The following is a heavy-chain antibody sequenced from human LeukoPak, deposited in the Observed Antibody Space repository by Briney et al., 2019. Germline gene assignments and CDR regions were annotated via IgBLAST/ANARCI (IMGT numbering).Heavy chain of an antibody. CDR2: INPNSGGT. Sequence: ASVKVSCKASGYTFTGHYMHWVRQAPGQGLEWMGWINPNSGGTNYAQKFQGRVTMTRDTSISTAYMELSRLRSDDTAVYYCARDGVYEEVAAAGMDWGQGTLVTVSS. CDR1: GYTFTGHY. J-gene: IGHJ4*02. V-gene: IGHV1-2*02. CDR3: ARDGVYEEVAAAGMD. D-gene: IGHD6-13*01.